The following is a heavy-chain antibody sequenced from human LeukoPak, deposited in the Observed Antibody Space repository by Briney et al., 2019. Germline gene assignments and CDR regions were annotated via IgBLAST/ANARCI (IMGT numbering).Heavy chain of an antibody. V-gene: IGHV3-23*01. CDR3: SKDRTTSGGAEGY. J-gene: IGHJ4*02. CDR2: ISGSGGGT. Sequence: SGGSLRLSCAASGFTSSSYAMSWVRQAPGTGLEWVSGISGSGGGTYYADSVKGRFTISRDNSKNTLYLQMNSLRAEDTAIYYCSKDRTTSGGAEGYWGQGTLVTVSA. D-gene: IGHD3-10*01. CDR1: GFTSSSYA.